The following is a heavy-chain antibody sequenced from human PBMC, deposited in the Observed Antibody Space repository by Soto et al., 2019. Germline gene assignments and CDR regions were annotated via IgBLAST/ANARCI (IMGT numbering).Heavy chain of an antibody. D-gene: IGHD3-3*01. CDR1: GFTFSSYA. Sequence: GSLSLSCSASGFTFSSYAMCWVRQAPGKGLEWVSAISGSGDSTYYADSVKGRFTISRDNSKNTLYLQMNSLRAEDTAVYYCAKVPITIFGVVGGMDVWGQGTTVTVSS. V-gene: IGHV3-23*01. CDR3: AKVPITIFGVVGGMDV. J-gene: IGHJ6*02. CDR2: ISGSGDST.